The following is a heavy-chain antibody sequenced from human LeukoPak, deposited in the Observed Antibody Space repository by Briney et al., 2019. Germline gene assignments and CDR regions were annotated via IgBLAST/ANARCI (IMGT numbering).Heavy chain of an antibody. CDR2: MSRSGSTI. J-gene: IGHJ4*02. Sequence: SGGSLRLSCAASGFTFSSYEMNWVRQAPGKGLEWVSYMSRSGSTIYYADSAKGRFTISRDNAKNSLYLQMNSLRAEDTAVYYCARGRKDTMAAGLFDYWGQGTLVTVSS. V-gene: IGHV3-48*03. D-gene: IGHD6-13*01. CDR3: ARGRKDTMAAGLFDY. CDR1: GFTFSSYE.